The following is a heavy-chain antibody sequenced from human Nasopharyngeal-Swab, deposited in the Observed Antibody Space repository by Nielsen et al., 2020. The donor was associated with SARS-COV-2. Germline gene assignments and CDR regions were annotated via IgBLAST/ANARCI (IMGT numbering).Heavy chain of an antibody. CDR3: AKGDYSDYFFDY. V-gene: IGHV3-23*01. CDR2: ISGGGGNT. CDR1: GFTFSSHA. J-gene: IGHJ4*02. D-gene: IGHD4-11*01. Sequence: GESLKISCAASGFTFSSHAMTWVRQAPGKGLEWVSAISGGGGNTYYADSVKGRFTISRDNSQNTLYLQMNSLRAKDTAVYHCAKGDYSDYFFDYWGQGTLVTVSS.